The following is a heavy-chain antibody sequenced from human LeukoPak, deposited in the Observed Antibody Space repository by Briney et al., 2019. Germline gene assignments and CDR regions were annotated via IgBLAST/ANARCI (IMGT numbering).Heavy chain of an antibody. D-gene: IGHD4-23*01. V-gene: IGHV3-30*18. CDR3: ANLCGGNSDC. J-gene: IGHJ4*02. CDR2: ISYDGSNK. Sequence: PGGSLRLSCAASGFTFSSYGMHWVRQAPGKGLEWVAVISYDGSNKYYADSVKGRFTISRDNSKNTLYLQMNSLRAEDTAVYYCANLCGGNSDCWGQGTLVTVSS. CDR1: GFTFSSYG.